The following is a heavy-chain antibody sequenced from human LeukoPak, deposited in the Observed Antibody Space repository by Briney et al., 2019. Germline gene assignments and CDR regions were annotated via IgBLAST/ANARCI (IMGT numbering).Heavy chain of an antibody. V-gene: IGHV3-23*01. CDR3: ASGIAARANYYYYYMDV. Sequence: GSLRLSCAASGFTFSSYAMSWVRQAAGKGLEWVSAISGSGGSTYYADSVKGRFTISRDNSKNTLYLQMNSLRAEDTAVYYCASGIAARANYYYYYMDVWGKGTTVTVSS. J-gene: IGHJ6*03. CDR1: GFTFSSYA. D-gene: IGHD6-6*01. CDR2: ISGSGGST.